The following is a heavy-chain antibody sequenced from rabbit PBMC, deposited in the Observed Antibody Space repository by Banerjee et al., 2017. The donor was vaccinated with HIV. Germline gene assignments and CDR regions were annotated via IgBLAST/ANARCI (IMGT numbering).Heavy chain of an antibody. D-gene: IGHD8-1*01. CDR3: ARDLGGSSDL. CDR1: GIDFSSYYY. CDR2: IYTTSATT. J-gene: IGHJ4*01. V-gene: IGHV1S43*01. Sequence: QQQLEESGGGLVKPGGTLTLICKASGIDFSSYYYMCWVRQAPGKGLELIACIYTTSATTWYASWVNGRFTISRSTSLDTVDLKVASLTPADTATYFCARDLGGSSDLWGPGTLVTVS.